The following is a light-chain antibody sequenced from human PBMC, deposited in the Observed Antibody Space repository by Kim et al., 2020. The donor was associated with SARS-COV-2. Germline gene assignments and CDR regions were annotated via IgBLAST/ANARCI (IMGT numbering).Light chain of an antibody. V-gene: IGLV1-47*02. CDR1: SSNIGSNY. Sequence: ELTQPPSASGTPGQRVTISCSGSSSNIGSNYVYWYQQLPGTAPKLLIYSNNQRPSGVPDRFSGSKSGTSASLAISGLRSEDEADYHCAAWDDSLSGWVFGGGTQLTVL. J-gene: IGLJ3*02. CDR3: AAWDDSLSGWV. CDR2: SNN.